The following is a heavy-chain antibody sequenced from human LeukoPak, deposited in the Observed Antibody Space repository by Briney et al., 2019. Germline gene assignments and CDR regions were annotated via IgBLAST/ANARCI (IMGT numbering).Heavy chain of an antibody. J-gene: IGHJ4*02. V-gene: IGHV4-39*01. CDR1: GGSISSSSYY. CDR3: ARVKVEMATIGVDY. CDR2: IYYSGST. Sequence: SETLPLTCTVSGGSISSSSYYWGWIRQPPGKGLEWIGSIYYSGSTYYNPSLKSRVTISVDTSKNQFSLKLSSVTAADTAVYYCARVKVEMATIGVDYWGQGTLVTVSS. D-gene: IGHD5-24*01.